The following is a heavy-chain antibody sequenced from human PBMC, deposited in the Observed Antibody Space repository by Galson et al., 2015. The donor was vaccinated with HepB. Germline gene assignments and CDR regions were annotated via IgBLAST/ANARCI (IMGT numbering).Heavy chain of an antibody. V-gene: IGHV3-23*01. CDR3: AKDSGGFGEPPGYFDY. D-gene: IGHD3-10*01. J-gene: IGHJ4*02. CDR1: GFTFSSYA. Sequence: SLRLSCAASGFTFSSYAMSWVRQAPGKGLEWVSAISGSGGSTYYADSVKGRFTISRDNSKNTLYLQMNSLRAEDTAVYYCAKDSGGFGEPPGYFDYWGQGTLVTVSS. CDR2: ISGSGGST.